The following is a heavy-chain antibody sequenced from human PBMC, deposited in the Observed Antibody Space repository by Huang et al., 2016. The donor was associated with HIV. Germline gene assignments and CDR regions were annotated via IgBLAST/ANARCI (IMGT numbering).Heavy chain of an antibody. CDR3: ARGRDTTEMDTVDDALDV. CDR1: GGPFSTHY. D-gene: IGHD1-1*01. Sequence: QVRLQQWGGGLVRPSETLSRTCAVYGGPFSTHYWSWIRQSPGKGLEWIAEIKCNGHAKFNPSFRSRVTISVETAKDQFSLNVTAVTAADTAIYYCARGRDTTEMDTVDDALDVWDQGTLVIVSS. J-gene: IGHJ3*01. CDR2: IKCNGHA. V-gene: IGHV4-34*02.